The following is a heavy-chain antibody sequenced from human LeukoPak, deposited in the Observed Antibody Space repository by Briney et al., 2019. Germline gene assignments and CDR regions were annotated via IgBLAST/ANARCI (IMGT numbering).Heavy chain of an antibody. CDR2: INHSGST. J-gene: IGHJ4*02. CDR1: GGSFSGSS. D-gene: IGHD3-10*01. CDR3: ARVRGVIISIFDY. V-gene: IGHV4-34*01. Sequence: SETLSLTCAVYGGSFSGSSWSGIPHPPGKGRKGIGEINHSGSTNYNPSLKSRVTISVDTSKNQFSLKLSSVTAADTAVYYCARVRGVIISIFDYWGQGTLVTVSS.